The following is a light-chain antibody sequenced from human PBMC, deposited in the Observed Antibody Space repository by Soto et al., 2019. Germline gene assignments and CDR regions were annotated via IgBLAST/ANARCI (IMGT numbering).Light chain of an antibody. J-gene: IGKJ1*01. V-gene: IGKV2-28*01. CDR3: MQSLQSGWT. CDR1: QSLLHINGYNY. CDR2: LAS. Sequence: DIVMTQSPLSLPVTPGGPASISCRSSQSLLHINGYNYLDWYVQKPGQSPQLVIYLASNRASGVPDWFGGSGSCRDFTLKMNKVEAEDLGIYYWMQSLQSGWTFGQGSRVVI.